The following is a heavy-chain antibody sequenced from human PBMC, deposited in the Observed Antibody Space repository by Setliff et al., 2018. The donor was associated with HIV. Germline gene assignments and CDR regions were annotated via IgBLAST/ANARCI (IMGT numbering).Heavy chain of an antibody. J-gene: IGHJ6*03. Sequence: SETMSLTCTVSGGSISIGGYYWGWIRQHPGKGLEWIGYIYHNGSTYYNPSLKSRLIISVDTSKNQFSLKLSSVTAADTAVYYCARGGGSRAATSSYYYMDVWGKGTTVTVSS. CDR3: ARGGGSRAATSSYYYMDV. V-gene: IGHV4-31*03. CDR2: IYHNGST. CDR1: GGSISIGGYY. D-gene: IGHD2-15*01.